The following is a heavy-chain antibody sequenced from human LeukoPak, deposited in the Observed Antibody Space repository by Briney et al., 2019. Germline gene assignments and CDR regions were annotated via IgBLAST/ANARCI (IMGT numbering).Heavy chain of an antibody. CDR3: ARGVHGDYFFDY. CDR1: GFTFSSYS. Sequence: PGGSLRLSCAASGFTFSSYSMNWVRQAPGKGLEWVSSISSSSSTIYYADSVKGRFTISRDNAKNSLYLQMNSLRAEDTAVYYCARGVHGDYFFDYWGQGTLVTVSS. CDR2: ISSSSSTI. V-gene: IGHV3-48*01. D-gene: IGHD4-17*01. J-gene: IGHJ4*02.